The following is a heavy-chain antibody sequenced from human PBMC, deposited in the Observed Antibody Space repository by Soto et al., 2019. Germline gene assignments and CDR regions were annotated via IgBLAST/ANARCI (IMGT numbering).Heavy chain of an antibody. D-gene: IGHD7-27*01. Sequence: SETLSLTCSVSGDSISNLDYFWAWIRQPPGQALEYIGYIYKSATTYYNPSFESRVAISVDTSKSQLSLNVTSVTAADTAVYFCARGRYCLTGRCFPNWFDSWGQGALVTVSS. CDR3: ARGRYCLTGRCFPNWFDS. V-gene: IGHV4-30-4*01. CDR2: IYKSATT. J-gene: IGHJ5*01. CDR1: GDSISNLDYF.